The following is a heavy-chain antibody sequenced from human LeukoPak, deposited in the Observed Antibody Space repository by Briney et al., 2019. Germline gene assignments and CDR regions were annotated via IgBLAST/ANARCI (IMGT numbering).Heavy chain of an antibody. CDR3: ARGGYSSDYYYYGMDV. D-gene: IGHD5-18*01. Sequence: SETLSLTCAVYGGSFSGYYWSWIRQPPGKGLEWLGEINHSGSTNYNPSLKSRVTISVDTSKNQFSLKLSSVTAADTAVYYRARGGYSSDYYYYGMDVWGQGTTVTVSS. CDR1: GGSFSGYY. CDR2: INHSGST. V-gene: IGHV4-34*01. J-gene: IGHJ6*02.